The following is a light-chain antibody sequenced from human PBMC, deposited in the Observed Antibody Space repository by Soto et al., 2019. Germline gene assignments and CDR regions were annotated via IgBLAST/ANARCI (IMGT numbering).Light chain of an antibody. CDR3: QQYNSYLYT. Sequence: DIPLTQSPSALSASVGDRVTITCRSSQGVSTWLAWYQQKPGKAPKLLISKASTLESGVPSRFSGSGSGTEFTLNISSLQPDDFATYYCQQYNSYLYTFGQGTKLEIK. J-gene: IGKJ2*01. CDR2: KAS. V-gene: IGKV1-5*03. CDR1: QGVSTW.